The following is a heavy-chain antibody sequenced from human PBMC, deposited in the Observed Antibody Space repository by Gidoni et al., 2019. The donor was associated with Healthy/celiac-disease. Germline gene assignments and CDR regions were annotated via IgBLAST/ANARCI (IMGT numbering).Heavy chain of an antibody. J-gene: IGHJ4*02. V-gene: IGHV3-7*01. Sequence: EVQLVESGGGLVQPGGSLRLSCAASGFTFSSYWMSWVRQAPGKGLEWVANIKQDGSEKYYVDSVKGRFTISRDNAKNSLYLQMNSLRAEDTAVYYCARDARPYNWNYDVPFDYWGQGTLVTVSS. CDR2: IKQDGSEK. D-gene: IGHD1-7*01. CDR3: ARDARPYNWNYDVPFDY. CDR1: GFTFSSYW.